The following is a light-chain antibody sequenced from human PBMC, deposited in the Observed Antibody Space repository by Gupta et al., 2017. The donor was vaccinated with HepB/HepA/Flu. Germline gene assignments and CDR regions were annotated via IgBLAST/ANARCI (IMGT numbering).Light chain of an antibody. J-gene: IGKJ4*01. V-gene: IGKV2-30*01. CDR3: LQGTHWPT. Sequence: DVVLTQSPLSLPVTLGQPASISCRSSQSLVFSDGNTFLHWFQQRPGQSPRRLLYQVSKRDSGVPERFSDSGSGTDFTLSISRVEAEDVAIYYCLQGTHWPTFGGGTKVEIK. CDR1: QSLVFSDGNTF. CDR2: QVS.